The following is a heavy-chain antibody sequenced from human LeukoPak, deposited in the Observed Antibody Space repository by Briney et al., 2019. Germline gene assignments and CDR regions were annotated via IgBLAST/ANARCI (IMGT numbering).Heavy chain of an antibody. CDR3: AKDICGGNCYPHGGY. Sequence: PGGSLRLSCAASGFTFSNYGMHWVRQAPDKGLEWVAFIPYDGSNRYYADSLQGRLTISRDNSMNTLYLQMSSLRAEDTARYYCAKDICGGNCYPHGGYWGQGTLVTVSS. D-gene: IGHD2-21*01. CDR2: IPYDGSNR. J-gene: IGHJ4*02. V-gene: IGHV3-30*02. CDR1: GFTFSNYG.